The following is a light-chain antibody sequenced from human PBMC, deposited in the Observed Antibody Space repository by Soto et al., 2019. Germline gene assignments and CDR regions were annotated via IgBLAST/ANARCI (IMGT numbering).Light chain of an antibody. CDR3: QQYGISPPYT. CDR1: QSVRSSY. CDR2: GAS. Sequence: EIVLTQSPGTLSLSPGERATLSCRASQSVRSSYLAWYQQKPGQAPRLLIYGASSRATGIPDRFSSSGSGTDFTLTISRLEPEDFAVYYCQQYGISPPYTFGQGTKLEIK. V-gene: IGKV3-20*01. J-gene: IGKJ2*01.